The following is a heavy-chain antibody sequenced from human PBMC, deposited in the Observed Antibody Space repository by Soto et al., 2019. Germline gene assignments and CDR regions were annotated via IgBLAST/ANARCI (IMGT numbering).Heavy chain of an antibody. CDR1: GGSISSGDYY. J-gene: IGHJ5*02. CDR3: ARERPDGARLDP. CDR2: IYHSGST. D-gene: IGHD6-6*01. Sequence: QVQLQESGPGLVKPSQTLSLTCTVSGGSISSGDYYWSWIRQPPGKGLEWIGYIYHSGSTYYNPSLKSRVTISVNTSKNQCSLKLSSVTAADTAVYYCARERPDGARLDPWGQGTPVTVSS. V-gene: IGHV4-30-4*01.